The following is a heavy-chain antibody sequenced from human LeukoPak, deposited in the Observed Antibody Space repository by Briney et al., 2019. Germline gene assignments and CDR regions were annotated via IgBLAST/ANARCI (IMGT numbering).Heavy chain of an antibody. CDR2: ISYDGSNK. Sequence: GGSLRLSCAASGFTFSSYGMHWVRQAPGKGLEWVAVISYDGSNKYYADSVKGRFTISRDNSKNTLYLQMNSLRAEDTAVYYCAKDNSGYDFPNWFDPWGQGTLVTVSS. D-gene: IGHD5-12*01. CDR1: GFTFSSYG. J-gene: IGHJ5*02. V-gene: IGHV3-30*18. CDR3: AKDNSGYDFPNWFDP.